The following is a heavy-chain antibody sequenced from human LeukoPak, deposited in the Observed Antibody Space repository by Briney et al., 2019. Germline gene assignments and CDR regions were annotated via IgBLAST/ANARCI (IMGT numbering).Heavy chain of an antibody. CDR1: DSTFTVYY. CDR2: INPNSGGT. CDR3: ARGGGTLMFPCDY. Sequence: ASVTVSFTSSDSTFTVYYMHWVRQAPGQGLEWMGLINPNSGGTNYAHKFQGRVTMTMDTSISTAYMELSRLRSDDTAVYYCARGGGTLMFPCDYWGQGALVTVSS. D-gene: IGHD3-10*02. J-gene: IGHJ4*02. V-gene: IGHV1-2*02.